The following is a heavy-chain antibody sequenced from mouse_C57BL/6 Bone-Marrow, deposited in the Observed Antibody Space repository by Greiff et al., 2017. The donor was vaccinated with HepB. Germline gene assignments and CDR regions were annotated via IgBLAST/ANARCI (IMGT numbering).Heavy chain of an antibody. CDR1: GYTFTSYW. D-gene: IGHD2-5*01. CDR2: IDPSDSYT. J-gene: IGHJ4*01. CDR3: ARKNYSNYPYAMDY. V-gene: IGHV1-50*01. Sequence: QVQLQQPGAELVKPGASVKLSCKASGYTFTSYWMQWVKQRPGQGLEWIGEIDPSDSYTNYNQKFKGKATLTVDTSSSTAYMQLSSLTSEDSAVYYCARKNYSNYPYAMDYWGQGTSVTVSS.